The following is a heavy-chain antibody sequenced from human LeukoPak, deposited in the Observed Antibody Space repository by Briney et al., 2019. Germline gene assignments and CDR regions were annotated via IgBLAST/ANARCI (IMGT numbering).Heavy chain of an antibody. V-gene: IGHV5-10-1*01. D-gene: IGHD3-10*01. Sequence: GESLKISCKGSGYSFTSYWISWVRQMPGKGLEWMGRIDPSDSYTNYSPSFQGHVTISADKSISTAYLQWSSLKASDTAMYYCARHAPYGSGPGGGGYWGQGTLVTVSS. CDR3: ARHAPYGSGPGGGGY. CDR2: IDPSDSYT. J-gene: IGHJ4*02. CDR1: GYSFTSYW.